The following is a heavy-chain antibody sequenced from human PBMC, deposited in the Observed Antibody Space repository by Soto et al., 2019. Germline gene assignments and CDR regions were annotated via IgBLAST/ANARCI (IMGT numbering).Heavy chain of an antibody. D-gene: IGHD7-27*01. CDR3: TRGGTSATYWGLFDY. J-gene: IGHJ4*02. V-gene: IGHV3-74*01. CDR2: INGDGSTT. CDR1: GFTFSNYW. Sequence: GGTLRLSCAASGFTFSNYWTHWVRQAPGKGLVWVSRINGDGSTTTYADFVKGRFTISRDNAKNTLYLQMDSLGADDTAVYYCTRGGTSATYWGLFDYWGQGALVTVSS.